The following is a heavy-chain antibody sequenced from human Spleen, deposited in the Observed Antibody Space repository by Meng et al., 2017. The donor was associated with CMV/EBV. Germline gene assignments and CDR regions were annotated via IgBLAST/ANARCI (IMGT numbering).Heavy chain of an antibody. D-gene: IGHD6-13*01. V-gene: IGHV4-31*03. CDR2: IYNSGST. CDR3: ARGGGSSWSYYGMDV. CDR1: GGSISSGGYY. Sequence: SETLSLTCTVSGGSISSGGYYWSWIRQHPGKGLEWIGYIYNSGSTYYNPSLKSRVTLSIDTSKNQFSLNLNSVTAADTAEYYCARGGGSSWSYYGMDVWGQGTTVTVSS. J-gene: IGHJ6*02.